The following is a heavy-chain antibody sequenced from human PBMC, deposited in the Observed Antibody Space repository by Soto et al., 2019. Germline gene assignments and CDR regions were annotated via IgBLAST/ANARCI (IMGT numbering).Heavy chain of an antibody. J-gene: IGHJ4*02. CDR1: GFTFSSFS. V-gene: IGHV3-21*01. CDR2: ISSSSSYI. Sequence: GGSLRLSCAASGFTFSSFSMNWVRQAPGKGLEWVSSISSSSSYIYYADSVKGRFTFSRDNAKNSLYLQMNSLRAEDTAVYYCARVDGGYDVPAYWGQGTLGTVS. D-gene: IGHD5-12*01. CDR3: ARVDGGYDVPAY.